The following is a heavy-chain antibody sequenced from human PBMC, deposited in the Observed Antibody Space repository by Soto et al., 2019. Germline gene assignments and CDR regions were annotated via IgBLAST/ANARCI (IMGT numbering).Heavy chain of an antibody. CDR3: AALTGATFH. D-gene: IGHD1-20*01. Sequence: PLESLKISCNASGYSLNSYWIGWVRQMPGKGLEWMGIVHPGNSDIRYSPSFQGQVTVSVDRSISTAYLQWSSLKASDTAMYYCAALTGATFHWGQGTLVTVSS. CDR1: GYSLNSYW. CDR2: VHPGNSDI. J-gene: IGHJ4*02. V-gene: IGHV5-51*01.